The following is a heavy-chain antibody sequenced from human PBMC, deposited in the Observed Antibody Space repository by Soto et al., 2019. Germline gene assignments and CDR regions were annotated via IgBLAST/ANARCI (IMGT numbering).Heavy chain of an antibody. CDR2: IYYSGST. D-gene: IGHD2-2*01. V-gene: IGHV4-31*03. CDR3: ARGHTSCCTWYYYYMDV. CDR1: GGSISSGGYY. J-gene: IGHJ6*03. Sequence: QVQLQESGPGLVKPSQTLSLTCTVSGGSISSGGYYWSWIRQHPGKGLEWIGYIYYSGSTYYNPSLKSRVTISVDTSKHQFSLKLSSVTAADTAVYYCARGHTSCCTWYYYYMDVWGKGTTVTVSS.